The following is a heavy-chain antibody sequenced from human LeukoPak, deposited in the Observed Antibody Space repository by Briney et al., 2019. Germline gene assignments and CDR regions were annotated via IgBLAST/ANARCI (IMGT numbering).Heavy chain of an antibody. Sequence: ASVKVSCKASGGTFSSYAISWVRQAPGQGLEWMGRIIPILGIANCAQKFQGRVTITADKSTSTAYMELSSLRSEDTAVYYCASPPAAKRYYYYGMDVWGQGTTVTVSS. CDR1: GGTFSSYA. CDR2: IIPILGIA. V-gene: IGHV1-69*04. D-gene: IGHD2-2*01. CDR3: ASPPAAKRYYYYGMDV. J-gene: IGHJ6*02.